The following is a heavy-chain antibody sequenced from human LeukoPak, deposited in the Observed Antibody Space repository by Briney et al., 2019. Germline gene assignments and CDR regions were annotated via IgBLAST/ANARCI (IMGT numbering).Heavy chain of an antibody. J-gene: IGHJ4*02. CDR2: ISYDGSNK. D-gene: IGHD6-6*01. Sequence: GGSLRLSCAASGFTFSSYGMHWVRQAPGKWLEWVAVISYDGSNKYYADSVKGRFTISRDNSKNTLYLQMNSLRAEDTAVYYCAKDGSSSSGIYFDYWGQGTLVTVSS. V-gene: IGHV3-30*18. CDR3: AKDGSSSSGIYFDY. CDR1: GFTFSSYG.